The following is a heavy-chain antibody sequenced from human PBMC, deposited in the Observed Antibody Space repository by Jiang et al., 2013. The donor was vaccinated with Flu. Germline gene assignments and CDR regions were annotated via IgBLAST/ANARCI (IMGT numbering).Heavy chain of an antibody. CDR1: GFSLSTSGVG. V-gene: IGHV2-5*02. D-gene: IGHD1-1*01. CDR2: IYWDDDR. J-gene: IGHJ3*01. CDR3: GHWNKYAFDV. Sequence: KPTQTLTLTCTFSGFSLSTSGVGVGWIRQPPGKALEWLTLIYWDDDRRFSPSLKSRLTITKDTSKNQVVLTMTNMDPVDTATYYCGHWNKYAFDVWGQRDNGHRLF.